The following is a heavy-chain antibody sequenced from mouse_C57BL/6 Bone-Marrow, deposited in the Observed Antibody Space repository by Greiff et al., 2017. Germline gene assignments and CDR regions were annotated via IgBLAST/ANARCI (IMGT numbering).Heavy chain of an antibody. V-gene: IGHV5-12*01. Sequence: EVKLMESGGGLVQPGGSLKLSCAASGFTFSDYYMYWVRQTPEKRLEWVAYISNGGGSTYYPDTVKGRFTISRDNAKNTLYLQMSRLKSEDTAMYYCARRHYYGSSFYAMDYWGQGTSVTVSS. CDR2: ISNGGGST. J-gene: IGHJ4*01. CDR1: GFTFSDYY. CDR3: ARRHYYGSSFYAMDY. D-gene: IGHD1-1*01.